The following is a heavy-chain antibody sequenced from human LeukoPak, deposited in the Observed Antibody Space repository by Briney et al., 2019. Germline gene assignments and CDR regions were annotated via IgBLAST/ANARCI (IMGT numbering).Heavy chain of an antibody. CDR2: ISGDGGVT. CDR1: GSTFSSYA. Sequence: GRSLRLSCAASGSTFSSYAMTWVCQAPGKGLEWVSSISGDGGVTYYADSVQGRFTISRDNSKNTLYLQMKSLRDEDTAAYYCAKIATIARGMDVWGQGTTVTVSS. J-gene: IGHJ6*02. D-gene: IGHD4/OR15-4a*01. V-gene: IGHV3-23*01. CDR3: AKIATIARGMDV.